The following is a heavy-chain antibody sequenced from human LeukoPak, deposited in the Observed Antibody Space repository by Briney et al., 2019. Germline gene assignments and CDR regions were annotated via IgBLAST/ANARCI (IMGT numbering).Heavy chain of an antibody. V-gene: IGHV3-23*01. Sequence: GGSLRLSCVASGFTFSTYAMSWVRQAPGKGLEWVSAISGSDGRTYYADSVKGRFTISRDNSKNTLYLEMNSLRAGDTAVYYCAKAYSNGWYFDWGQGTLVTVSS. D-gene: IGHD6-19*01. CDR2: ISGSDGRT. CDR1: GFTFSTYA. CDR3: AKAYSNGWYFD. J-gene: IGHJ4*02.